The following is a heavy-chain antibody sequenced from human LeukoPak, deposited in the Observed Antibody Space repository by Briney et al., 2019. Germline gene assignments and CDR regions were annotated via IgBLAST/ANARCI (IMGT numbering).Heavy chain of an antibody. J-gene: IGHJ5*02. CDR1: GGSFSGCY. CDR3: ARGGKEGDFWT. CDR2: INHSGST. D-gene: IGHD3-3*01. V-gene: IGHV4-34*01. Sequence: PSETLSLTCAVYGGSFSGCYWSWIRQPPGKGLEWIGEINHSGSTNYNPSLKSRVTISVDTSKNQFSLKLSSVTAADTAVYYCARGGKEGDFWTWGQGTLVTVSS.